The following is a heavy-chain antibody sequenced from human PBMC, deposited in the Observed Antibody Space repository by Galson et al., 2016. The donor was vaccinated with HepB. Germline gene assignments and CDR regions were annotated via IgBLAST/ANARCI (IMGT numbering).Heavy chain of an antibody. V-gene: IGHV3-7*01. Sequence: SLRLSCAAYGFTISNYYMSWVRQAPGRGLEWVAKIQRDGTEKYNADSVKGRFTISRDNAKNSVDLQMFRLRADDTAVYYCARRNSLDDWGQGALVTVSS. CDR1: GFTISNYY. D-gene: IGHD1-7*01. J-gene: IGHJ4*02. CDR3: ARRNSLDD. CDR2: IQRDGTEK.